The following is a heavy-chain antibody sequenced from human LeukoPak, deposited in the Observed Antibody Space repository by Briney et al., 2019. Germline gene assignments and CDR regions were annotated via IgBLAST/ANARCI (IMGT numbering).Heavy chain of an antibody. J-gene: IGHJ6*02. Sequence: PAGGSLRLSCAASGFTFSSYSMNWVRQAPGKGLEWVAVISYDGSNKYYADSVKGRFTISRDNSKNTLYLQMNSLRAEDTAVYYCARDKAYCSGGSCYPIHGMDVWGQGTTVTVS. V-gene: IGHV3-30*03. D-gene: IGHD2-15*01. CDR2: ISYDGSNK. CDR1: GFTFSSYS. CDR3: ARDKAYCSGGSCYPIHGMDV.